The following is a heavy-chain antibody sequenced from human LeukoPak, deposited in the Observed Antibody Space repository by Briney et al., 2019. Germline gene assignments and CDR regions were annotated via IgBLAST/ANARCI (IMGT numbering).Heavy chain of an antibody. Sequence: GGSLRLSCAASGFTFSSYAMSWIRQAPGKGLEWVSAISGGGGTTYYAGSVKGRFTVSRDNSKNTLYLQMNSLRAEDTAVYYCAKRPVVVAAYAIFDFWGQGTLVTVSS. CDR2: ISGGGGTT. J-gene: IGHJ4*02. CDR1: GFTFSSYA. CDR3: AKRPVVVAAYAIFDF. D-gene: IGHD2-15*01. V-gene: IGHV3-23*01.